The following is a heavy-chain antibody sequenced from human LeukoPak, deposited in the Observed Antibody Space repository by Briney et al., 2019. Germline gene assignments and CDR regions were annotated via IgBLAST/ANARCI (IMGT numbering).Heavy chain of an antibody. Sequence: GGSLRLSCTASGFTFSNHWMNWVRQAPGKGLVWVSRINTDGRSTTYADSVKGRFTISRDNAKNTLYLQMNSLKNEDTAVYYCARDRLWNSLDSWGQGTLVTVSS. V-gene: IGHV3-74*03. CDR2: INTDGRST. J-gene: IGHJ4*02. D-gene: IGHD1-7*01. CDR1: GFTFSNHW. CDR3: ARDRLWNSLDS.